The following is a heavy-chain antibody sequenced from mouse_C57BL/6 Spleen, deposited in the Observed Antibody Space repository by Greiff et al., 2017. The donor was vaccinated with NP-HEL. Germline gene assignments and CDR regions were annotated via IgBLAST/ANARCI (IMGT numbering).Heavy chain of an antibody. D-gene: IGHD3-3*01. CDR2: ISSGGSYT. CDR3: ARKGTNFDY. J-gene: IGHJ2*01. V-gene: IGHV5-6*01. CDR1: GFTFSSYG. Sequence: DVQLVESGGDLVKPGGSLKLSCAASGFTFSSYGMSWVRQTPDKRLEWVATISSGGSYTYYPDSVKGRFTISRDNAKNNLYLQMSSLKSEDTAMYYCARKGTNFDYWGQGTTLTVSS.